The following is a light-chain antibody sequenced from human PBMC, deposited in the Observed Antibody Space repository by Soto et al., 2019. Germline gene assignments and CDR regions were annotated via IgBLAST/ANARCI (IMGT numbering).Light chain of an antibody. CDR3: QQRSNWRCT. J-gene: IGKJ3*01. V-gene: IGKV3-11*01. Sequence: EIVLTQSPATLSLSPGERATLSCRASQSVSSYLAWYQQKPGQAPRLLIYDASNRATGIPARFSGSGSGTDFPRTISSLEPEDFGVYYCQQRSNWRCTFGPGNKVDIK. CDR2: DAS. CDR1: QSVSSY.